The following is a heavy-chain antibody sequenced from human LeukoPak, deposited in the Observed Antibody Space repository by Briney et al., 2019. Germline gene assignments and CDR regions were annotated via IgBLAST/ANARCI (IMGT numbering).Heavy chain of an antibody. CDR1: GFTFSSYS. CDR2: ISSSSSYI. J-gene: IGHJ4*02. Sequence: PGGSLRLSCAASGFTFSSYSMSWVRQAPGKGLEWVSSISSSSSYIYYADSVKGRFTISRDNAKNSLYLQMNSLRAEDTAVYYCARDEIRGCSSTSCCPFDYWGQGTLVTVSS. D-gene: IGHD2-2*01. V-gene: IGHV3-21*01. CDR3: ARDEIRGCSSTSCCPFDY.